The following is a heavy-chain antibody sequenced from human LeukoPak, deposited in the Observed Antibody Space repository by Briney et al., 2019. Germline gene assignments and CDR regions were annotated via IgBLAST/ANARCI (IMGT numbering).Heavy chain of an antibody. J-gene: IGHJ4*02. CDR3: ARDSGMDYYDSSGYYYVLLRN. V-gene: IGHV1-2*02. D-gene: IGHD3-22*01. CDR2: IDPNSGDT. Sequence: ASVKVSCKASGYTFTDYYMHWVRQAPGQGLEWMGWIDPNSGDTNYTQKFQGRVTMTRDTSISTAYMELSRLRSDDTAVYYCARDSGMDYYDSSGYYYVLLRNWGQGTLITVSS. CDR1: GYTFTDYY.